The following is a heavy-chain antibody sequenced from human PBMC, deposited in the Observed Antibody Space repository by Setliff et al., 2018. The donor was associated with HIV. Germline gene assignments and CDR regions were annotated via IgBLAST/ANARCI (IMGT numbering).Heavy chain of an antibody. Sequence: HPGGSLRLSCVVSGFTFGSYAMSWVRQAPGRGLEWIAYIYIGSNSIYYGDSAKGRFTISRDNVKNSVYLQMNSLRVEDTAVYFCARRDSGDGSDYYYVGVWGKGTTVTVSS. CDR3: ARRDSGDGSDYYYVGV. CDR2: IYIGSNSI. J-gene: IGHJ6*03. CDR1: GFTFGSYA. V-gene: IGHV3-48*01. D-gene: IGHD3-10*01.